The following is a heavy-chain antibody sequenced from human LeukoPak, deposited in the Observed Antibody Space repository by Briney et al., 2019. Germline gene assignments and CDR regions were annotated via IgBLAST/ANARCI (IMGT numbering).Heavy chain of an antibody. Sequence: ASVKVSCKASVYTFTSYDINWVRQATGQGLEWMGWMTPNSGYTGYAQKFQGRVTTTRNTSITTAYMELSSLRFEDTAVYYCARGRDGYNFGYFDLWGRGTLVTVSS. D-gene: IGHD5-24*01. J-gene: IGHJ2*01. CDR2: MTPNSGYT. V-gene: IGHV1-8*03. CDR3: ARGRDGYNFGYFDL. CDR1: VYTFTSYD.